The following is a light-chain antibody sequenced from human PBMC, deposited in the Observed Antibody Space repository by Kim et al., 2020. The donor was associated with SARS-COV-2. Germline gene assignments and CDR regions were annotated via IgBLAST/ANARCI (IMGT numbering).Light chain of an antibody. CDR3: SSYTSSSTLV. CDR2: DVS. V-gene: IGLV2-14*03. CDR1: SSDVGGYKY. J-gene: IGLJ2*01. Sequence: GQSLTISCIGTSSDVGGYKYVSEYQQHPGKAPKLMIYDVSNRPSGVSNRFSGSKSGNTASLTISGLQAEDEADYYCSSYTSSSTLVFGGGTQLTVL.